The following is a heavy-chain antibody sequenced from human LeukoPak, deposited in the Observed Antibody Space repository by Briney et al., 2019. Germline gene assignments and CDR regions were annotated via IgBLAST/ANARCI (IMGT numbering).Heavy chain of an antibody. CDR2: ISYDGDNK. D-gene: IGHD4-17*01. Sequence: GGSLRLSCAASGFIFSSYAMHWVRQAPGKGLEWVALISYDGDNKYYADSVKGRFTISRDNSKNTLYLQMNSLRAEDTAVYYCAKNHGDYVDDAFDIWGQGTMVTVSS. CDR3: AKNHGDYVDDAFDI. V-gene: IGHV3-30-3*01. CDR1: GFIFSSYA. J-gene: IGHJ3*02.